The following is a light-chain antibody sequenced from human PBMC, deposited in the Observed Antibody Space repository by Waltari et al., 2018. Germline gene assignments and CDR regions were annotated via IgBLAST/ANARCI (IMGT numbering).Light chain of an antibody. CDR1: QSVGST. J-gene: IGKJ2*01. V-gene: IGKV3-20*01. Sequence: EIVLTQSPATLSLSPGERATLSCRASQSVGSTLAWYQQKPGQTPRLLIYGASNRATGIPDRFSGSGSGTDFTLAISKLEPEDFALYYCQQYHTSPQTFGQGTKLEI. CDR3: QQYHTSPQT. CDR2: GAS.